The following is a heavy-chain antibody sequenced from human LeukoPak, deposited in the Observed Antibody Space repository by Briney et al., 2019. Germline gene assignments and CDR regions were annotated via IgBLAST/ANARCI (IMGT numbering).Heavy chain of an antibody. CDR3: AKDPSSEWELPSY. CDR2: IRYDGSNQ. CDR1: GFTFSNFG. D-gene: IGHD1-26*01. Sequence: PGGSLRLSCEASGFTFSNFGMHWLRQAPGKGLEWVTYIRYDGSNQYYADSVKGRFTISRDNSKNTLYLQMNSLRAEDTAVYYCAKDPSSEWELPSYWGQGTLVTVSS. V-gene: IGHV3-30*02. J-gene: IGHJ4*02.